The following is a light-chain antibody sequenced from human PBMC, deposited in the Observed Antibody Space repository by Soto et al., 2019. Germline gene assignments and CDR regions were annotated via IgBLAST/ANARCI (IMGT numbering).Light chain of an antibody. J-gene: IGKJ4*01. Sequence: EIQLTQSPSFLSASVGDRVTITCRTSQVISSYLAWYQQKPGKAPQLLISAASTLPSGVPSRFSGSGSGTAFTLTSSSLQPEDFATYYYQQLKSYPLSFGGGTKVEI. CDR1: QVISSY. CDR2: AAS. CDR3: QQLKSYPLS. V-gene: IGKV1-9*01.